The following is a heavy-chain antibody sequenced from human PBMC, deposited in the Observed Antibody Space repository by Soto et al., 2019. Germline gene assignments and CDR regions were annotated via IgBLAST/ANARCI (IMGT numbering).Heavy chain of an antibody. Sequence: QVQLQQWGAGLLKPSETLSLTCAVYGGFVSSGSYYWSWIRQPPGKGLEWIGEMSHSGGTHFNPSLTGRVTRSVDTSKNQFSLKMSSVTAADKALYYCARVERGTATTVVDAFDIWGPGTMVTVSS. CDR2: MSHSGGT. CDR1: GGFVSSGSYY. V-gene: IGHV4-34*01. J-gene: IGHJ3*02. D-gene: IGHD1-1*01. CDR3: ARVERGTATTVVDAFDI.